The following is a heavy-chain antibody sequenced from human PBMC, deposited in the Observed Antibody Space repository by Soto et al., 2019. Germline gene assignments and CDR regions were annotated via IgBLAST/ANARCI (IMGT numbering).Heavy chain of an antibody. J-gene: IGHJ4*02. CDR3: ARSGYSYGYPYYFDY. CDR1: GGSISSGGYY. V-gene: IGHV4-31*03. Sequence: NTSETLSLTCTVSGGSISSGGYYWSWIRQHPGKGLEWIGYIYYSGSTYYNPSLKSRVTISVDTPKNQFSLKLSSVTAADTAVYYCARSGYSYGYPYYFDYWGQGTLVTVSS. D-gene: IGHD5-18*01. CDR2: IYYSGST.